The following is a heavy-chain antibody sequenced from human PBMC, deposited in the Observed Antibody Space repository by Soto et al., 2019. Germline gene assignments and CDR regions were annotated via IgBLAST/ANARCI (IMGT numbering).Heavy chain of an antibody. V-gene: IGHV3-30*18. J-gene: IGHJ6*02. CDR1: GFTFSSYG. D-gene: IGHD3-16*01. Sequence: QVQLVESGGGVVQPGRSLRLSCAASGFTFSSYGMHWVRQAPGKGLEWVAVISYDGSNKYYADSVKGRFTISRDNSKNTLYLQMNSLRAEDTAVYYCAKGGGRRYYYYYGMDVWGQGTTVTVSS. CDR2: ISYDGSNK. CDR3: AKGGGRRYYYYYGMDV.